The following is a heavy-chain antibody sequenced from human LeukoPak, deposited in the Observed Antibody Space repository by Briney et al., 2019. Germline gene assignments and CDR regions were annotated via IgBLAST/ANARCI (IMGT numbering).Heavy chain of an antibody. CDR1: GFTFSSYA. CDR3: AKDLRSGSYSGLDY. CDR2: ISGSGGST. Sequence: GGSLRLSCAASGFTFSSYAMSWVRQAPGKGLEWVSAISGSGGSTYYADSVEGRFTISRDNSQNTLYLQMNSLRAEDTAVYYCAKDLRSGSYSGLDYWGQGTLVTVSS. D-gene: IGHD3-10*01. V-gene: IGHV3-23*01. J-gene: IGHJ4*02.